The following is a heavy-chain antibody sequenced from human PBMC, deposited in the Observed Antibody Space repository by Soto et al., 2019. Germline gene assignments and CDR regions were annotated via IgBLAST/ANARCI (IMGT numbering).Heavy chain of an antibody. V-gene: IGHV4-39*01. CDR1: GGSITSSSYY. D-gene: IGHD3-10*01. J-gene: IGHJ6*02. CDR2: IYYSGST. CDR3: ARHDYYGSGSYKGTHYYYYGMDV. Sequence: SETLSLTCTVSGGSITSSSYYWGWIRQPPGKGLEWIGSIYYSGSTYYNPSLKSRVTISVDTSKQQFSLKLSSVTAADTAVYYCARHDYYGSGSYKGTHYYYYGMDVWGQGTTVTVSS.